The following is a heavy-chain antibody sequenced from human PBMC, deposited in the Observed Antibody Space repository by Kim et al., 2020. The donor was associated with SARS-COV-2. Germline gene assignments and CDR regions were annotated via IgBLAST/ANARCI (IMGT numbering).Heavy chain of an antibody. J-gene: IGHJ6*02. D-gene: IGHD6-6*01. CDR3: AREGHSSSYYGMDV. V-gene: IGHV3-33*01. Sequence: ADSVKGRFTISRDNSKNTLYLRMNSLRAEDTAVYYCAREGHSSSYYGMDVWGQGTTVTVSS.